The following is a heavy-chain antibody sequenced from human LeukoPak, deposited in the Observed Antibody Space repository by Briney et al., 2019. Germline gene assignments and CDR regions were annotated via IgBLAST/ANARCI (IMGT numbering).Heavy chain of an antibody. V-gene: IGHV4-59*01. CDR2: IYHNGRT. CDR3: ARRRAQSSGPSFYYFYMDV. D-gene: IGHD1-26*01. Sequence: SETLSLTCTVSGGSISSYYWSWIRQPPGKGLEWIGYIYHNGRTTYNPSLESRVTISLDTSKNQLSLNLRFVTAADTALYFCARRRAQSSGPSFYYFYMDVWAKGPRSPSP. CDR1: GGSISSYY. J-gene: IGHJ6*03.